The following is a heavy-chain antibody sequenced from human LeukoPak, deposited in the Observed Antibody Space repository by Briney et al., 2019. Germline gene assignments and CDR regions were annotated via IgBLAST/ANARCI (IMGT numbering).Heavy chain of an antibody. D-gene: IGHD6-19*01. J-gene: IGHJ4*02. CDR3: ARTYSGGWSASDY. V-gene: IGHV3-7*03. CDR2: INQDGSEK. CDR1: GFTFSSHW. Sequence: PGGSLRLSCVASGFTFSSHWMSWVRQAPGKGLEWVANINQDGSEKNYVDSVKGRFSISRDNAKNSLSLQMNSLTAEDTALYYCARTYSGGWSASDYWGQGTLVAVSS.